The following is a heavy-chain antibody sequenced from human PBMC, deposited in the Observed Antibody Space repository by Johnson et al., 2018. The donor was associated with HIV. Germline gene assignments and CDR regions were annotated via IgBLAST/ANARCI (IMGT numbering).Heavy chain of an antibody. CDR1: GFTFDDYG. V-gene: IGHV3-20*04. Sequence: VQLVESGGGVVRPGGSLRLSCAASGFTFDDYGMSWVRQAPGKGLEWVSGINWNGGSTGYADSVKGRFTISRDNAKNSLYLQMNSLRAEETAVYYGARGHWLVHQRDAFDIWGQGTMVTVSS. J-gene: IGHJ3*02. D-gene: IGHD6-19*01. CDR3: ARGHWLVHQRDAFDI. CDR2: INWNGGST.